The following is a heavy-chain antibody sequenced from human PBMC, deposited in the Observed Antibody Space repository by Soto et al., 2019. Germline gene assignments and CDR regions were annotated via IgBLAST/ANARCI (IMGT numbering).Heavy chain of an antibody. CDR2: ISGSGCST. Sequence: GGSLRLSCAASGFTFSSYAMSWVRQAPGKGLEWVSAISGSGCSTYYADSVKGRFTISRDNSKNTLYLQMNSLRAEDTAVYYCAKDLGSHSGSYLVLDYWGQGTLVTVSS. J-gene: IGHJ4*02. CDR3: AKDLGSHSGSYLVLDY. D-gene: IGHD1-26*01. V-gene: IGHV3-23*01. CDR1: GFTFSSYA.